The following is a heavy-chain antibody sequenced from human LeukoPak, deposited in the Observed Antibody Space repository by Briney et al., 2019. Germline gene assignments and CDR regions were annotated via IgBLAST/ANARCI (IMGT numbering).Heavy chain of an antibody. CDR1: GFTFDDYA. Sequence: PGRSLRLSCAASGFTFDDYAMHWVRQAPGKGLEWVSGISWNSGSIGYADSVKGRFTISRDNAKNSLYLQMNSLRAEDTALYYCAKASTTMVRGVPSTTGYFDYWGQGTLVTVSS. CDR3: AKASTTMVRGVPSTTGYFDY. CDR2: ISWNSGSI. D-gene: IGHD3-10*01. J-gene: IGHJ4*02. V-gene: IGHV3-9*01.